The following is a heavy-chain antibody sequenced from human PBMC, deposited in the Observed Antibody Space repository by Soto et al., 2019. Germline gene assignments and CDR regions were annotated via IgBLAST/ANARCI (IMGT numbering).Heavy chain of an antibody. Sequence: VQLVQSGAEVQKPGASVRLSCKTSGYIFTSYVLHWVRQAPGQGLEWVGWINCGNGDTKYSQNFQGRVTVTRDTPARTIYMEVTSLTSEDTALYYCVRSSSGWPNDPHYGMDVWGQGTMVTVSS. CDR2: INCGNGDT. J-gene: IGHJ6*02. V-gene: IGHV1-3*01. CDR3: VRSSSGWPNDPHYGMDV. CDR1: GYIFTSYV. D-gene: IGHD6-19*01.